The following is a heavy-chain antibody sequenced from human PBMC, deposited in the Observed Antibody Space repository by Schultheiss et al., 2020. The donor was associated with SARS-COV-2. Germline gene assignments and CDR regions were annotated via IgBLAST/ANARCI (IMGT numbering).Heavy chain of an antibody. D-gene: IGHD6-13*01. CDR3: ARGGPGSSWYTNYYYYGMDV. V-gene: IGHV4-34*01. CDR1: GGSFSGYY. Sequence: SETLSLTCAVYGGSFSGYYWGWIRQPPGKGLEWIGSIYHSGSTYYNPSLKSRVTISVDTSKNQFSLKLSSVTAADTAVYYCARGGPGSSWYTNYYYYGMDVWGQGTTVTVSS. J-gene: IGHJ6*02. CDR2: IYHSGST.